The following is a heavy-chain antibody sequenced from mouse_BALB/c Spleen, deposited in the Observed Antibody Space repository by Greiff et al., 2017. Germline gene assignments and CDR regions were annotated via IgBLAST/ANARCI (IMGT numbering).Heavy chain of an antibody. CDR3: TRDGYDYDEDY. D-gene: IGHD2-4*01. CDR1: GFTFSSYT. CDR2: ISSGGSYT. Sequence: EVQLVESGGGLVKPGGSLKLSCAASGFTFSSYTMSWVRQTPEKRLEWVATISSGGSYTYYPDSVKGRFTISRDNAKNTLYLQMSSLKSEDTAMYYCTRDGYDYDEDYWGQGTTLTVSS. J-gene: IGHJ2*01. V-gene: IGHV5-6-4*01.